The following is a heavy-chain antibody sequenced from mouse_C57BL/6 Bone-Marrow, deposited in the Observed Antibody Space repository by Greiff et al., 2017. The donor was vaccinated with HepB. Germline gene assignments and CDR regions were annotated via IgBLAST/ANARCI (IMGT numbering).Heavy chain of an antibody. CDR2: INPNNGGT. J-gene: IGHJ4*01. V-gene: IGHV1-22*01. D-gene: IGHD1-1*01. CDR1: GYTFTDYN. Sequence: VHVKQSGPELVKPGASVKMSCKASGYTFTDYNMHWVKQSHGKSLEWIGYINPNNGGTSYNQKFKGKATLTVNKSSSTAYMELRSLTSEESAVYYCARTPQCITTVGAKLYYAMDYWGQGTSVTVSS. CDR3: ARTPQCITTVGAKLYYAMDY.